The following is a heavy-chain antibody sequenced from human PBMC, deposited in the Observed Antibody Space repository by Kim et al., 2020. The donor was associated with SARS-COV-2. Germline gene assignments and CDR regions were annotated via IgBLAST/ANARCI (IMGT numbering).Heavy chain of an antibody. CDR1: SGSISSSSYY. CDR3: ARRDAYDSSGFDY. D-gene: IGHD3-22*01. V-gene: IGHV4-39*01. J-gene: IGHJ4*02. Sequence: SETLSLTCTVSSGSISSSSYYWGWVRQPPGKGLEWIGSIYYSGSTYYSPSLKSRVTISIDTSKNQFSLKLSSVTAADTAVYYCARRDAYDSSGFDYWGQGTLVTVSS. CDR2: IYYSGST.